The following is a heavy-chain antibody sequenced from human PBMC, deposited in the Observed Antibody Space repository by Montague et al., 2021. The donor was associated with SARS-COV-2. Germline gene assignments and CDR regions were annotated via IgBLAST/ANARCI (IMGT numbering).Heavy chain of an antibody. CDR1: GFTFSSHD. V-gene: IGHV3-13*01. J-gene: IGHJ6*04. CDR3: ARAHADSVYHFWSGSVTSTSLDV. CDR2: IGTAGDT. Sequence: SLRLSLSASGFTFSSHDMHWVRQSPGNGLQWVSAIGTAGDTYYEGSVEGRFTISREDAKSSLSLQMTSLTAGDTAVYYCARAHADSVYHFWSGSVTSTSLDVWGKGTAVTVSS. D-gene: IGHD3-3*01.